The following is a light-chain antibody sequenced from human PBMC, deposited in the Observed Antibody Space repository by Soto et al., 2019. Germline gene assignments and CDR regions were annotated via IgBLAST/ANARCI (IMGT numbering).Light chain of an antibody. CDR1: QSISSSY. Sequence: EIVLTQSPGTLSLSPGEGGTLSCRASQSISSSYLAWYQQKPGQSPRLLIYAASSRATGIPVRFSGSGSGTDFTLTISRLEPEDFAVYYCQLYGGSHMFSFGQGTKLEIK. V-gene: IGKV3-20*01. CDR2: AAS. CDR3: QLYGGSHMFS. J-gene: IGKJ2*01.